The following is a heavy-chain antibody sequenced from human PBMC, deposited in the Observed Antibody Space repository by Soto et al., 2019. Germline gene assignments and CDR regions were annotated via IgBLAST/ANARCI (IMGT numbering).Heavy chain of an antibody. CDR2: FDPEDGET. D-gene: IGHD1-26*01. Sequence: GASVKVSCKVSGYTLTELSMHWVRQAPGNGLEWMGGFDPEDGETIYTQKFQSRVTMTEDTSTDTAYMELSSLRSEDTAVYYCATEVVGAGEVYFDYWGQGTLVTVSS. CDR3: ATEVVGAGEVYFDY. CDR1: GYTLTELS. V-gene: IGHV1-24*01. J-gene: IGHJ4*02.